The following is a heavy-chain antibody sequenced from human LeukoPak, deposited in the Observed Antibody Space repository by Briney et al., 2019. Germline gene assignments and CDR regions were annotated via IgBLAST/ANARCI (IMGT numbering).Heavy chain of an antibody. CDR3: ARGLAAGITYYYYMDV. CDR2: IYSGGST. Sequence: GGSLRLSCAAFGFTVSSNYMSWVRQAPGKGLEWVSVIYSGGSTYYADSVKGRFTISRDNSKNTLYLQMNSLRAEDTAVYYCARGLAAGITYYYYMDVWGKGTTVTVSS. CDR1: GFTVSSNY. J-gene: IGHJ6*03. D-gene: IGHD6-13*01. V-gene: IGHV3-66*02.